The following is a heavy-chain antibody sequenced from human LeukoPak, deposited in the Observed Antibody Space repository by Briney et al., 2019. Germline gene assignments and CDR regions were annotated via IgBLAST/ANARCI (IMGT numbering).Heavy chain of an antibody. V-gene: IGHV1-8*03. CDR1: GYTFTSYD. CDR2: MNPNSGNT. CDR3: ARGRGYCSSTSCYTSWFDP. J-gene: IGHJ5*02. D-gene: IGHD2-2*02. Sequence: XCKASGYTFTSYDINWVRQAPGQGLEWMGWMNPNSGNTVYAQKLQGRVTITRNTSISTAYIELSSLRSEDTAVYYCARGRGYCSSTSCYTSWFDPWGQGTLVTVSS.